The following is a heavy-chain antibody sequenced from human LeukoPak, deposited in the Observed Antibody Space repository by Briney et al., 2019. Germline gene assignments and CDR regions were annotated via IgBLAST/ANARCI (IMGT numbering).Heavy chain of an antibody. V-gene: IGHV1-18*01. J-gene: IGHJ4*02. CDR2: LSPYNGNK. CDR3: ARDGTWGRYHYDSTGNDYYFDY. CDR1: GYTFTCYG. D-gene: IGHD3-22*01. Sequence: APVKVSCKASGYTFTCYGISWVRQAPGQGLEWMGWLSPYNGNKNYAQKFQGRVTMTTDLSTSTAYMEVRSLRSDDTAVYHCARDGTWGRYHYDSTGNDYYFDYRGQGTLVTVSS.